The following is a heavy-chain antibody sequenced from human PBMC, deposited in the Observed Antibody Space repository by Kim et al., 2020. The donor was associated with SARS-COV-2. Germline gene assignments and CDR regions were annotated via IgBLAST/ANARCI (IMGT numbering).Heavy chain of an antibody. CDR2: ISRDGVTI. J-gene: IGHJ6*02. Sequence: GGSLRLSCAASGFSFSDYFITWVRQAPGKGLEWVSYISRDGVTIDYADSVRGRFTISRDNARHSLHLQMDSVRGEDTAVYYCTRAAVADPQHYYYHYGMDVGGQGTTVAVSS. CDR3: TRAAVADPQHYYYHYGMDV. V-gene: IGHV3-11*01. CDR1: GFSFSDYF. D-gene: IGHD6-19*01.